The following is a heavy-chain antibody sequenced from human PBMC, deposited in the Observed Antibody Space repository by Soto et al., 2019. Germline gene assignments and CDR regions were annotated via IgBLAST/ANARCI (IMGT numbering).Heavy chain of an antibody. CDR1: GSSISSSTYY. D-gene: IGHD2-15*01. J-gene: IGHJ4*02. V-gene: IGHV4-39*01. Sequence: QVQLQESGPGLVKPSETLSLTCTVSGSSISSSTYYWGWIRQPPGRGLEWIGSIYYSGNTYYNPSLKSRVTISVDTSKNQLSLKLNSVTAADMAVYYCAGGPDLLPEAQIDYWGQGMLVTVSS. CDR3: AGGPDLLPEAQIDY. CDR2: IYYSGNT.